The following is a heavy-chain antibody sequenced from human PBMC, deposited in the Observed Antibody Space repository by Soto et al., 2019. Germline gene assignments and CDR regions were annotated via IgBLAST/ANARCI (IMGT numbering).Heavy chain of an antibody. Sequence: QVQLVESGGGVVQPGRSLRLSCAASGFTFSSYGMNWVRQAPGKGLEWVAVISKDGNVKYYPEYVKGRFTIYRDNSKNTLYLQMNSLGAEDTAAYYCTGEVASGYWGQGTLVNVSS. CDR1: GFTFSSYG. CDR2: ISKDGNVK. V-gene: IGHV3-30*03. J-gene: IGHJ4*02. D-gene: IGHD2-8*02. CDR3: TGEVASGY.